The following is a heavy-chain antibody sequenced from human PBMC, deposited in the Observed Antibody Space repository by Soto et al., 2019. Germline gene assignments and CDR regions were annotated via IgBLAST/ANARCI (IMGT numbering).Heavy chain of an antibody. J-gene: IGHJ4*02. CDR3: TGEVASGY. Sequence: VQLVESGGGVVQPGRSLRLSCAASGFTVSSYGMHWVRQAPGKGLEWVAVISRDGGTKYYADSVKGRFTISRDNSRNTLFLEMNSLRGDDMAVYYCTGEVASGYWVQGTLVTVSS. D-gene: IGHD2-8*02. CDR1: GFTVSSYG. V-gene: IGHV3-30*03. CDR2: ISRDGGTK.